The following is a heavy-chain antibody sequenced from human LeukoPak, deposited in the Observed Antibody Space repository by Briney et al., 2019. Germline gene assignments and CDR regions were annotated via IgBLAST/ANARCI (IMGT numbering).Heavy chain of an antibody. Sequence: GGSLRLSCAASGFTFSSYEMNWVRQAPGKGLEWVSIIYSGGTTYYADSVKGRFTISRDSSKNTLYLQMNSLRAEDTAVYYCARGVIAVAGFFDYWGQGTLVTVSS. V-gene: IGHV3-66*01. CDR1: GFTFSSYE. CDR3: ARGVIAVAGFFDY. J-gene: IGHJ4*02. D-gene: IGHD6-19*01. CDR2: IYSGGTT.